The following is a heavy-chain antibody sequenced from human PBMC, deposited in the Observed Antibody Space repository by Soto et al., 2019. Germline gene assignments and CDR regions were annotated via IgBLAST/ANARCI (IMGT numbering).Heavy chain of an antibody. V-gene: IGHV3-23*01. D-gene: IGHD6-19*01. J-gene: IGHJ4*02. CDR1: GFAFSNYG. CDR2: ISGSGVST. CDR3: AKEVGYSSGYDYFDY. Sequence: GGSLRVSCGASGFAFSNYGMNWVRQAPGKGLEWVSGISGSGVSTHYADSVKGRFTISRDNSKNTLYLQMNSLRAEDTAAYYCAKEVGYSSGYDYFDYWGQGTLVTVS.